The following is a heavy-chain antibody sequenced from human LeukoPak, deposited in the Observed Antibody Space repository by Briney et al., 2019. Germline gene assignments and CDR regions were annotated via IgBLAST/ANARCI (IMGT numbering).Heavy chain of an antibody. Sequence: PSETLSLTCAVYGGSFSGYYWSWVRQAPGKGLEWVSSISSSSSYIYYADSVKGRFTISRDNAKNSLYLQMNSLRAEDTAVYYCARVVGELPYYYYGMDVWGQGTTVTVSS. V-gene: IGHV3-21*01. CDR2: ISSSSSYI. CDR3: ARVVGELPYYYYGMDV. CDR1: GGSFSGYY. D-gene: IGHD1-26*01. J-gene: IGHJ6*02.